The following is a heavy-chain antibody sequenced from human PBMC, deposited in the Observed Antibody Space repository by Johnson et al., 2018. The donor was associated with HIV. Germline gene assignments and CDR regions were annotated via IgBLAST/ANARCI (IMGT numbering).Heavy chain of an antibody. Sequence: QVQLVESGGGVVQPGRSLRLSCAASGFTFSSYAMHWVRQAPGKGLEWVAVILYDGSNEYYADSVKGRFTISRDNSKNTLYLQINSLRAEDTAVYYCAKDQGKAVAAPDAFDIWGQGTMVTVSS. CDR1: GFTFSSYA. CDR3: AKDQGKAVAAPDAFDI. D-gene: IGHD6-19*01. J-gene: IGHJ3*02. CDR2: ILYDGSNE. V-gene: IGHV3-30-3*01.